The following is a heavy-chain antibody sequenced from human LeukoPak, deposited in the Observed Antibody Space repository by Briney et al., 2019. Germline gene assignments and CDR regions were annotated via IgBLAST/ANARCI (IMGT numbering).Heavy chain of an antibody. J-gene: IGHJ3*02. CDR2: IHYSGST. V-gene: IGHV4-59*08. CDR3: ARHSNDALDI. Sequence: SETLSLTCAVSGGSMSDYYWTWIRQPPGKGLEWIGYIHYSGSTHYSPSFRSRVTMSIDTSSNHFSLRLSSVTAADTAVYYCARHSNDALDIWGQGTVVTVSA. D-gene: IGHD6-13*01. CDR1: GGSMSDYY.